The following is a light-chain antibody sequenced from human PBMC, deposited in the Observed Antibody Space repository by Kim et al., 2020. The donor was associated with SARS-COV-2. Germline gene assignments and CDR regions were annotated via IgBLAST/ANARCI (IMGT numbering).Light chain of an antibody. V-gene: IGLV2-11*01. CDR2: DVN. CDR1: NSDVGAYDH. Sequence: QSALTQPRSVSGSPGQSVTISCTGTNSDVGAYDHVSWYQHHPGKAPKLIIDDVNKWPSGVPGRFFGYKSGITASLTISGLQPEDEGDYYCCAFAGPDIYIFGSGTKVTVL. CDR3: CAFAGPDIYI. J-gene: IGLJ1*01.